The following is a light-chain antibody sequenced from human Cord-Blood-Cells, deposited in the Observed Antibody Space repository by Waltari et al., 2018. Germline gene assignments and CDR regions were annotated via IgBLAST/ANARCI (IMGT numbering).Light chain of an antibody. Sequence: DIVITPSSASLAVSLGERANINCKSSQSVLYSSNNKNYLAWYQQKPGQPPKLLIYWASTRESGVPDRFSGSGSGTDFTLTISSLQAEDVAVYYCQQYYSTPYTFGQGTKLEIK. CDR2: WAS. CDR1: QSVLYSSNNKNY. J-gene: IGKJ2*01. CDR3: QQYYSTPYT. V-gene: IGKV4-1*01.